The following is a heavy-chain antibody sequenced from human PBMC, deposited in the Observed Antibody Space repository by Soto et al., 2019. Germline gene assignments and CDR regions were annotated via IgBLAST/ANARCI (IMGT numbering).Heavy chain of an antibody. V-gene: IGHV3-30-3*01. Sequence: PGGSLRLSCAASGFTFSSYAMHWVRQAPGKGLEWVAVISYDGSNRYYADSVKGRFTISRDNSKNTLYLQMNSLRDEDTAVYYCARDSPELLLDVWGQGTTVTVSS. CDR1: GFTFSSYA. D-gene: IGHD3-10*01. CDR2: ISYDGSNR. J-gene: IGHJ6*02. CDR3: ARDSPELLLDV.